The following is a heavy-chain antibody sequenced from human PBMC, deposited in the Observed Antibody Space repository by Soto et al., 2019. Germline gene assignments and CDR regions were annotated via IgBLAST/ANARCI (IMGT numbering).Heavy chain of an antibody. CDR3: AIDGYCSGGSCDYYYGMDV. J-gene: IGHJ6*02. CDR2: IWYDGSNK. CDR1: GFTFSSYG. V-gene: IGHV3-33*01. D-gene: IGHD2-15*01. Sequence: QVQLVESGGGVVQPGRSLRLSCAASGFTFSSYGMHWVRQAPGKGLEWVAVIWYDGSNKYYADSVKGRFTISRDNSKNPLYLQMNSLRAEDTAVYYCAIDGYCSGGSCDYYYGMDVWGQGTTVTVSS.